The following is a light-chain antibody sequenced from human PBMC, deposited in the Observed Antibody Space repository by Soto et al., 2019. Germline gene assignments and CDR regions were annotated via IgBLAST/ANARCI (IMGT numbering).Light chain of an antibody. CDR1: SSDVGGYYS. Sequence: QSALTQPPSASGSPGQSVTISCTGTSSDVGGYYSVSWYQQHPGKAPKLMIYEVSKRPSGVPDRFSGSKSGNTASLTVSGLQGEDEADYYCSSYAGSNNVVFGGGTKLTVL. CDR2: EVS. V-gene: IGLV2-8*01. CDR3: SSYAGSNNVV. J-gene: IGLJ2*01.